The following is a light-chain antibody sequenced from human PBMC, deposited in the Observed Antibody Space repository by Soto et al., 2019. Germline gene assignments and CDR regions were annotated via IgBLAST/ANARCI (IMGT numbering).Light chain of an antibody. V-gene: IGKV1-5*03. Sequence: IPLTHPPSTQSASMGDRVTITCRASESIDIWVAWHQQKPGRAPKLLISKASSLESGVPSRFSGSGFGTEFTLTSSILQPDDFATYYCQQSYCTPNTFGQGTQLDIK. J-gene: IGKJ5*01. CDR3: QQSYCTPNT. CDR2: KAS. CDR1: ESIDIW.